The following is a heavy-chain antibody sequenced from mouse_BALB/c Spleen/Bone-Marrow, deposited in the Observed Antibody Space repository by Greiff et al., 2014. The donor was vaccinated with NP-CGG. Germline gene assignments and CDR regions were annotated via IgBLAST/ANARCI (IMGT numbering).Heavy chain of an antibody. V-gene: IGHV2-9*02. Sequence: VQLQQSGPGLVAPSQSLSITCTVSGFSLTSYGVHWVRQPPGKGLEWLGVIWAGGSTSYNSALMSRLSISKDNSKSQVFLKMNSLQTDDTAMYYCARVGYRYDGYAMDYWGQGTSVTVSS. CDR1: GFSLTSYG. J-gene: IGHJ4*01. CDR3: ARVGYRYDGYAMDY. D-gene: IGHD2-14*01. CDR2: IWAGGST.